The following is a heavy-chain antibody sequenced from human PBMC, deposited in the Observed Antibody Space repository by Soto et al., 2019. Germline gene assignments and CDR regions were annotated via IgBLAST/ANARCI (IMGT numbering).Heavy chain of an antibody. V-gene: IGHV1-18*01. CDR1: GYTFTSYG. CDR3: ARALPTVNQIDY. D-gene: IGHD4-17*01. Sequence: QVQLVQSGAEVKKPGASVKVSCKASGYTFTSYGISWVRQAPGQGLEWKGWISAYNGNPNYAQKLQGRVTMTTATSTSTPYMELRSLISDDTAVYFCARALPTVNQIDYWCQGTLVTVSS. J-gene: IGHJ4*02. CDR2: ISAYNGNP.